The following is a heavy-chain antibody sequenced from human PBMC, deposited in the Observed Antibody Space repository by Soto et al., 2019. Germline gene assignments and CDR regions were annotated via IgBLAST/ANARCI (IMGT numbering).Heavy chain of an antibody. D-gene: IGHD3-16*02. J-gene: IGHJ4*02. Sequence: GGSLRLSCVASGFTFDDFAMHWVRQAPGKGLEWVSGMSWNRGSIVYADSVKRRFTISRDNAKNSLYLQMNSLRPEDTALYYCAKDISLGELSAPDHWGQGTLVTVSS. V-gene: IGHV3-9*01. CDR2: MSWNRGSI. CDR3: AKDISLGELSAPDH. CDR1: GFTFDDFA.